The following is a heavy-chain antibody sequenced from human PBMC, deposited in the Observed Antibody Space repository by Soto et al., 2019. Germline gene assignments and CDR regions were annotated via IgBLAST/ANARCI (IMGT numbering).Heavy chain of an antibody. CDR1: GFTVSSNY. V-gene: IGHV3-53*04. Sequence: GGSLRLSCAASGFTVSSNYMSWVRQAPGKGLEWVSVIYSGGSTYYADSVKGRFTISRHNSKNTLYLQMNSLRAEDTAVYYCARDRGGDFWSGYFYWGQGTLVTVSS. CDR2: IYSGGST. CDR3: ARDRGGDFWSGYFY. D-gene: IGHD3-3*01. J-gene: IGHJ4*02.